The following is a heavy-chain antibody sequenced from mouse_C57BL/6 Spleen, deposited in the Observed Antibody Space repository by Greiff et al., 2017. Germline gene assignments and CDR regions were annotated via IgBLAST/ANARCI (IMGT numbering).Heavy chain of an antibody. CDR2: IHPNSGST. CDR1: GYTFTSYW. J-gene: IGHJ1*03. V-gene: IGHV1-64*01. D-gene: IGHD2-3*01. Sequence: VQLQQPGAELVKPGASVKLSCKASGYTFTSYWMNWVKQRPGQGLEWIGMIHPNSGSTNYNEKFKSKATLTVDKSSSTAYMQLSSLTSEDSAVYYCARTYDGYYGYFDVWGTGTTVTVSS. CDR3: ARTYDGYYGYFDV.